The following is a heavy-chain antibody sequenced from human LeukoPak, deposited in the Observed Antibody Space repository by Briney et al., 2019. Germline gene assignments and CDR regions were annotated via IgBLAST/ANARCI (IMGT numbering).Heavy chain of an antibody. CDR2: INTDGSST. CDR1: GSTFSSYW. J-gene: IGHJ4*02. Sequence: GGSLRLSCAASGSTFSSYWMHWVRQAPGKGLVWVSRINTDGSSTTYADSVKGRFTISRDNATNTLYLQMNSLRDEDTAVYYCARDPVLDDYGGNSPYWGQGTLVTVSS. CDR3: ARDPVLDDYGGNSPY. D-gene: IGHD4-23*01. V-gene: IGHV3-74*01.